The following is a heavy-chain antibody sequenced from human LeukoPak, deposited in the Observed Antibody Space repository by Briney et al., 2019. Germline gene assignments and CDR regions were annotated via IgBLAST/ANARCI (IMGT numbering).Heavy chain of an antibody. Sequence: SVKVSCKASGGTFSSYAISWVRQAPGQGLEWMGGITPIFGTANHAQKFQGRVTITADESTSTAYMELSSLRSEDTAVYYCARDVFGYSYAGDPWGQGTLVTVSS. CDR3: ARDVFGYSYAGDP. CDR2: ITPIFGTA. CDR1: GGTFSSYA. J-gene: IGHJ5*02. V-gene: IGHV1-69*01. D-gene: IGHD5-18*01.